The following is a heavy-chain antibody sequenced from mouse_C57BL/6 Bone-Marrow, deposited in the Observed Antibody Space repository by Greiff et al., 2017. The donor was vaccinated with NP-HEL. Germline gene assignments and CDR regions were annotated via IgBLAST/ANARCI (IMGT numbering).Heavy chain of an antibody. CDR2: IYPRSGNT. D-gene: IGHD1-1*01. CDR3: ARWGTTVVDFDY. V-gene: IGHV1-81*01. Sequence: QVHVKQSGAELARPGASVKLSCKASGYTFTSYGISWVKQRTGQGLEWIGEIYPRSGNTYYNEKFKGKATLTADKSSSTAYMELRSLTSEDSAVYICARWGTTVVDFDYWGQGTTLTVSS. J-gene: IGHJ2*01. CDR1: GYTFTSYG.